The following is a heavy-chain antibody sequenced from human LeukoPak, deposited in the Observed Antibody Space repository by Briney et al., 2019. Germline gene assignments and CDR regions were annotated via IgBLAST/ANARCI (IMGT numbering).Heavy chain of an antibody. D-gene: IGHD3-22*01. CDR1: GGSISSYY. J-gene: IGHJ4*02. CDR2: IYYSGST. CDR3: ARAIDYYDSSGNPWGYYFDY. Sequence: KPSETLSLTCTVSGGSISSYYWSWIRQPPGKGLEWIGYIYYSGSTNYNPSLKSRVTISVDTSKNQFSLKLSSVTAADTAVYHCARAIDYYDSSGNPWGYYFDYWGQGTLVTVSS. V-gene: IGHV4-59*01.